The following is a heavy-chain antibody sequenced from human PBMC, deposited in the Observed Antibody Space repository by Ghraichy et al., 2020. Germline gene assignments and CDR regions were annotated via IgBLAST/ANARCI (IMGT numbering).Heavy chain of an antibody. CDR3: ARHKGDCHSTGCYTDWFDP. CDR1: GGSISSSSYY. CDR2: IYYSGSS. V-gene: IGHV4-39*01. J-gene: IGHJ5*02. D-gene: IGHD2-2*02. Sequence: SETLSLTCTVSGGSISSSSYYWGWIRQPPGKGLEWIGSIYYSGSSYYNPSLKSRVTMSVDTSKNQFSLKLSSVTTTDTAVYYCARHKGDCHSTGCYTDWFDPWGQGTLVTDSS.